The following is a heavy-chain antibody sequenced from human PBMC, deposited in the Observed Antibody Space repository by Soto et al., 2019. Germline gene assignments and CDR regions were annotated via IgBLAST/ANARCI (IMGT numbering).Heavy chain of an antibody. D-gene: IGHD2-2*03. CDR3: AKVGIGSFSHKHHLEN. Sequence: DVSRRLPCTASGFTFSSFGMAWVRQDPGKGLEWVSANSGSADSSYYADSVKGRFTISRDNPKNTLYLQMDSLRAEDTGVYFCAKVGIGSFSHKHHLENWGQGTQVSVSS. V-gene: IGHV3-23*01. CDR1: GFTFSSFG. J-gene: IGHJ4*02. CDR2: NSGSADSS.